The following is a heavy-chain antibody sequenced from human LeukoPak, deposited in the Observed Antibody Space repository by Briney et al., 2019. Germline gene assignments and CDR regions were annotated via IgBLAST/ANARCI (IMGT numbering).Heavy chain of an antibody. CDR2: ISYDGSNK. J-gene: IGHJ4*02. Sequence: PGGSLRLSCAASGXTFSSYGMHWVRQAPGKGLEWVAVISYDGSNKYYADSVKGRFTISRDNSKNTLYLQMNSLRAEDTAVYYCARFDYADYLAFDYWGQGTLVTVSS. CDR3: ARFDYADYLAFDY. D-gene: IGHD4-17*01. CDR1: GXTFSSYG. V-gene: IGHV3-30*03.